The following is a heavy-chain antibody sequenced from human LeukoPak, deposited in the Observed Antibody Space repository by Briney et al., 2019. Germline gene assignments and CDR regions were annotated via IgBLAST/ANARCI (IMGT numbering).Heavy chain of an antibody. CDR2: ISGSGGST. Sequence: GGSLRLSCAASGFTFSSYAMSRVRQAPGKGLEWVSAISGSGGSTYYADSVKGRFTISRDNSKNTLYLQMNSLRAEDTAVYYCAKDLVRSRYGSGRPYFDYWGQGTLVTVSS. J-gene: IGHJ4*02. CDR3: AKDLVRSRYGSGRPYFDY. CDR1: GFTFSSYA. V-gene: IGHV3-23*01. D-gene: IGHD3-10*01.